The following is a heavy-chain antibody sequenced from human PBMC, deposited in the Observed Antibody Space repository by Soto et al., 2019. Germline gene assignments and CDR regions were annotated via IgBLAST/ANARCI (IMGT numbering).Heavy chain of an antibody. Sequence: GGSLRLSCAASGFTFSDYYMSWIRQAPGKGLEWVSYISSSGSTIYYADSVKGRFTISRDNAKNSLYLQMNSLRAEDTAVYYCARDPLMITFGGVIVPSTPFDYWGQGTLVTVSS. CDR3: ARDPLMITFGGVIVPSTPFDY. V-gene: IGHV3-11*01. CDR1: GFTFSDYY. D-gene: IGHD3-16*02. CDR2: ISSSGSTI. J-gene: IGHJ4*02.